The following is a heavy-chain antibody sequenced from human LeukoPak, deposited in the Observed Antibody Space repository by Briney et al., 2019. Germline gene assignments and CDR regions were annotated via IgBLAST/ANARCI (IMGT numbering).Heavy chain of an antibody. J-gene: IGHJ4*02. Sequence: GGSLRLSCAASGFTVSSNYMSWVRQTPGKGLEWVSIIYSGSNTSYADSVKGRFTISRDNSKNTLYLQMNSLRAEDTAVYYCARTVIGSGWTADYWGQGTLVTVSS. CDR1: GFTVSSNY. CDR2: IYSGSNT. V-gene: IGHV3-66*01. CDR3: ARTVIGSGWTADY. D-gene: IGHD6-19*01.